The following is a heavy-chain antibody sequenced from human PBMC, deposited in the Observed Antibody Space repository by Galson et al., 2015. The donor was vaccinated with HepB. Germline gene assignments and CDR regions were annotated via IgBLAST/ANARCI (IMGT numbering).Heavy chain of an antibody. D-gene: IGHD6-19*01. CDR3: ARDWGIAVAGTWWFDP. Sequence: YLRLSCAASGFTFTNYNMNWVRQPPGKGLEWVSCISRNSDYIYYADSEKGRFTISRDNAKNSLYLQMDSLRADDTAIYYCARDWGIAVAGTWWFDPWGQGTLVTVSS. CDR1: GFTFTNYN. CDR2: ISRNSDYI. V-gene: IGHV3-21*01. J-gene: IGHJ5*02.